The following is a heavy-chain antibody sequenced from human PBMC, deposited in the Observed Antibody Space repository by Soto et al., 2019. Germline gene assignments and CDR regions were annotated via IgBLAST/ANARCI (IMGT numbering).Heavy chain of an antibody. Sequence: DSVKVSCKASGYTFTGYYMHWVRQAPGQGLEWMGWINPNSGGTNYAQKFQGRVTMTRDTSISTAYMELSRLRSDDTAVYYCARERVLMVYAIQNWFDPWGQGTLVTVSS. CDR3: ARERVLMVYAIQNWFDP. D-gene: IGHD2-8*01. J-gene: IGHJ5*02. CDR1: GYTFTGYY. CDR2: INPNSGGT. V-gene: IGHV1-2*02.